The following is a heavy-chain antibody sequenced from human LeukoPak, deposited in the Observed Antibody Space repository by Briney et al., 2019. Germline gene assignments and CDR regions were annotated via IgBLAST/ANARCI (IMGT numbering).Heavy chain of an antibody. Sequence: ETGGSLRLSCAASGFTFSSYEMNWVRQAPGEGLEWLSYISSSGSTIYYADSVKGRCTISRDNAKNSLYLQMNSLRAEGTAVYYCARESVVTAIHDAFDIWGQGTMVTVSS. J-gene: IGHJ3*02. CDR1: GFTFSSYE. CDR3: ARESVVTAIHDAFDI. CDR2: ISSSGSTI. D-gene: IGHD2-21*02. V-gene: IGHV3-48*03.